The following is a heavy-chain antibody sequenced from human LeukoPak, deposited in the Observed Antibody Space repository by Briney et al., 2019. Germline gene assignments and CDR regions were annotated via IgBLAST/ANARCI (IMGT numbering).Heavy chain of an antibody. CDR3: ARDRGEGIVGTFDY. J-gene: IGHJ4*02. D-gene: IGHD1-26*01. CDR1: GGSISSSSNYY. V-gene: IGHV4-61*01. Sequence: PSETLSLTCTVSGGSISSSSNYYWGWIRQPPGKGLVWIGYIFYSGNTHYNPSLKSRVTMSVDTSKNQFSLRLSSVTPADTAVYYCARDRGEGIVGTFDYWGQGTLVTVSS. CDR2: IFYSGNT.